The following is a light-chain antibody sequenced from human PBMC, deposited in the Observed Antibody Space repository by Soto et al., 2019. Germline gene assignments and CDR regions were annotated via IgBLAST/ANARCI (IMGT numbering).Light chain of an antibody. CDR3: QQYADSPLT. CDR2: DAS. CDR1: QSVSSY. V-gene: IGKV3-11*01. Sequence: EIVLTQSPGTLSLSPWERATLSCRASQSVSSYLAWYQQKPGQAPRLLIYDASNRATGIPARFSGSGSGTDFTLTISSLEPEDFAVYYCQQYADSPLTFGGGTKVDIK. J-gene: IGKJ4*01.